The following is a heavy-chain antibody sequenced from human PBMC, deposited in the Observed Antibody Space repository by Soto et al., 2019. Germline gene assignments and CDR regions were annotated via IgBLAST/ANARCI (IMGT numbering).Heavy chain of an antibody. CDR3: ARGLGGSGWYLDYDYYYMDV. CDR2: MNPNSGNT. CDR1: GYTFTNYD. D-gene: IGHD6-19*01. V-gene: IGHV1-8*01. J-gene: IGHJ6*03. Sequence: GASVKVSCKTSGYTFTNYDINWVRQAPGQGLEWMGWMNPNSGNTGYAQKFQGRVTMTRNTSISTAYMELSSLRSEDTAVYYCARGLGGSGWYLDYDYYYMDVWGKGTTVTVSS.